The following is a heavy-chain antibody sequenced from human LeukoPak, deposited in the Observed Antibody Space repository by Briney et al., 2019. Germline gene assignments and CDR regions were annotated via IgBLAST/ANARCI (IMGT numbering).Heavy chain of an antibody. V-gene: IGHV1-8*01. Sequence: ASVTVSFKASGYTFTIYDINWVRQAPGQGLEWMGWMNPNSGNTVYAQKFQGRVTMTRNTSISTAYMELSSLRSEDTAVYYCARVVATRGRVFDYWGQGTLVTVSS. D-gene: IGHD5-12*01. J-gene: IGHJ4*02. CDR3: ARVVATRGRVFDY. CDR2: MNPNSGNT. CDR1: GYTFTIYD.